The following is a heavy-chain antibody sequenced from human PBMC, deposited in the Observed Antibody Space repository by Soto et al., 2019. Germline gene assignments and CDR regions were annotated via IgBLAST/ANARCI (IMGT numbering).Heavy chain of an antibody. CDR1: GFTFSNYA. CDR3: VKDTVSGGTGGAWFDY. J-gene: IGHJ4*02. Sequence: GGSLRLSCAVSGFTFSNYAMTWVRQAPGKGLEWVSLMSGNGGRTVYADSVKGRFTISRDNSKNTLYLQMNSLRLEDTAVYYCVKDTVSGGTGGAWFDYWGQGAPVTVYS. CDR2: MSGNGGRT. V-gene: IGHV3-23*01. D-gene: IGHD2-8*02.